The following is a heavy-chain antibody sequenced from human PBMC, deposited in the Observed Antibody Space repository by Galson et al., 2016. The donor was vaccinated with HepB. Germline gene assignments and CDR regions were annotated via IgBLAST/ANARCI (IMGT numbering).Heavy chain of an antibody. CDR2: ISDSGTNT. CDR1: GFPFSSYT. D-gene: IGHD2-8*01. Sequence: SLRLSCAASGFPFSSYTMTWVRQSPGKGLEWVSAISDSGTNTYYADSVKGRFTIPRDNSRNTLYLQINSLSAEYTAIYHCSKGRGTVSSDYWGQGTLVTVSS. J-gene: IGHJ4*02. V-gene: IGHV3-23*01. CDR3: SKGRGTVSSDY.